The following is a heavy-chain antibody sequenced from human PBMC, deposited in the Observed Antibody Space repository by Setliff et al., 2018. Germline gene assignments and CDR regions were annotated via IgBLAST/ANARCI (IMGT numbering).Heavy chain of an antibody. CDR2: IWYDGSNT. D-gene: IGHD3-22*01. CDR1: GFTFSSYA. V-gene: IGHV3-33*03. J-gene: IGHJ6*03. CDR3: ARSMFSGYLPLGGKYSMDV. Sequence: GGSLRLSCAASGFTFSSYAMHWVRQAPGKGLEWVAFIWYDGSNTYYTGSVKGRFSMSRDISRNTLYLQMNRLTVEDTAVYYCARSMFSGYLPLGGKYSMDVWGKGTMVTVSS.